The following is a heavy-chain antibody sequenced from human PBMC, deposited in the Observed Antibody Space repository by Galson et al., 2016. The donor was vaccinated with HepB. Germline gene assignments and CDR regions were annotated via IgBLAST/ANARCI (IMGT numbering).Heavy chain of an antibody. V-gene: IGHV1-69*06. D-gene: IGHD3-22*01. J-gene: IGHJ3*02. CDR1: GGTFSSYA. Sequence: SVKVSCKASGGTFSSYAISWVRQAPGQGLEWMGGIIPIFHTANYAQKFRGRVTITADKSTSTAYLELSSLRSEDTAMYYCARNLRDYYHSSGYFDAFDIWGQGTMVTVSS. CDR2: IIPIFHTA. CDR3: ARNLRDYYHSSGYFDAFDI.